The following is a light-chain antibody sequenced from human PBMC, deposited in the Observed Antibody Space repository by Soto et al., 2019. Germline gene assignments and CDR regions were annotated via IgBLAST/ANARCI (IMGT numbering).Light chain of an antibody. V-gene: IGLV2-14*01. CDR3: SSFTRSSTWL. CDR1: SSDVGGYNY. Sequence: QSVLTQPASVSGSPGQSITISCTGTSSDVGGYNYVSWYQQHPGKAPKLMIYEVNNRPSGVSNRFSGSKSGNTASLTISGLLAEDEADYYCSSFTRSSTWLFGGGTQLTVL. CDR2: EVN. J-gene: IGLJ3*02.